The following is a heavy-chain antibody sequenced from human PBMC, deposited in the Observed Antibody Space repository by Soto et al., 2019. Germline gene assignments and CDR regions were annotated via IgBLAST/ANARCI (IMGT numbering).Heavy chain of an antibody. D-gene: IGHD5-18*01. CDR2: IIPMFGTA. CDR1: GGTFSSYA. CDR3: ARPVLMDTGMCYYYGMDV. V-gene: IGHV1-69*13. Sequence: ASVKVSCKASGGTFSSYAMNWVRQAPGQGLEWMGGIIPMFGTADYAQKFQGRVTITADESTSTAYMELSSLRSEDTAVYYCARPVLMDTGMCYYYGMDVWGQGTTVTGSS. J-gene: IGHJ6*02.